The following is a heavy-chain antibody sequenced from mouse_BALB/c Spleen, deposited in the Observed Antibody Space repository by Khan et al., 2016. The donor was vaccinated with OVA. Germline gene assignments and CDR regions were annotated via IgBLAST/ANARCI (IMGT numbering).Heavy chain of an antibody. Sequence: QVTLKESGPGILQPSQTLSLTCSFAGFSLSSSGMSVSWIRQPSGKGLEWLAHLYWDDDKRYNPSLKSRLTVSKDTSRNQVFLNITNVDTAETATYYSVRSRWLHSYVMDYWGQGTSVIVSS. CDR1: GFSLSSSGMS. V-gene: IGHV8-12*01. CDR3: VRSRWLHSYVMDY. CDR2: LYWDDDK. J-gene: IGHJ4*01. D-gene: IGHD2-3*01.